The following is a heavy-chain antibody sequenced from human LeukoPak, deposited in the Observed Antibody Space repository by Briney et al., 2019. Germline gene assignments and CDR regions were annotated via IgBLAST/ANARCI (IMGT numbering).Heavy chain of an antibody. CDR1: GFTFDDYG. CDR3: ARHDDDYYGSGSCAVYYYYYHMDV. CDR2: INWNGGST. D-gene: IGHD3-10*01. J-gene: IGHJ6*03. V-gene: IGHV3-20*04. Sequence: GGSLRLSCAASGFTFDDYGMSWVRQAPGKGLEWVSGINWNGGSTGYADSVKGRFTISRDNAKNSLYLQMNSLRAEDTALYYCARHDDDYYGSGSCAVYYYYYHMDVWGKGTTVTVSS.